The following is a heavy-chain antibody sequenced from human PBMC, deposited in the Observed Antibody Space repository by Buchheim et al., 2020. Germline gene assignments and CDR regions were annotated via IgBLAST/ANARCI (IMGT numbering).Heavy chain of an antibody. CDR1: GFTFSSYW. Sequence: EVQLVESGGGLVQPGGSLRLSCAASGFTFSSYWMHWVRQAPGKGLVWVSRINSDGSSPSYADSVKGRFTISRDNAKNTLYLQMNSLRAEDTAVYYCAREPTPGYYYDSSGYSFDYWGQGTL. V-gene: IGHV3-74*01. CDR2: INSDGSSP. CDR3: AREPTPGYYYDSSGYSFDY. D-gene: IGHD3-22*01. J-gene: IGHJ4*02.